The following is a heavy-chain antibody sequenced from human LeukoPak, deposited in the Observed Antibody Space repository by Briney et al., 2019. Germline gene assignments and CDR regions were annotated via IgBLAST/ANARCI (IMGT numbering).Heavy chain of an antibody. Sequence: SETLSLTCAVYGGSFSGYYWSWIRQPPGKGLEWIGEINHSGSTNYNPSLKSRVTISVDTSKNQFSLKLSSVTAADTAVYYCARAGRPGSYYSRAAYYGMDVWGQGTTVTVSS. CDR3: ARAGRPGSYYSRAAYYGMDV. J-gene: IGHJ6*02. V-gene: IGHV4-34*01. CDR1: GGSFSGYY. CDR2: INHSGST. D-gene: IGHD1-26*01.